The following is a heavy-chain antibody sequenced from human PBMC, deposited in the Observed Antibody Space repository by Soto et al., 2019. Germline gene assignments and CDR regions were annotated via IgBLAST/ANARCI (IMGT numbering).Heavy chain of an antibody. V-gene: IGHV4-34*01. D-gene: IGHD3-16*02. J-gene: IGHJ4*02. CDR2: INHSGST. CDR1: GGSFSGYY. CDR3: ARRRHTEGYPLPLLFDY. Sequence: SETLSLTCGVYGGSFSGYYWSWIRQPPGKGLEWIGEINHSGSTNYNPSLKSRVTISVDTSKNQFSLKLSSVTAADTAVYYCARRRHTEGYPLPLLFDYWGQGTLVTVAS.